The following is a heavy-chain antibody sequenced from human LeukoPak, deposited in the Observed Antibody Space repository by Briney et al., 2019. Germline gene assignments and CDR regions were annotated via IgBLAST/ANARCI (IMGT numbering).Heavy chain of an antibody. CDR2: INAGNGNT. J-gene: IGHJ4*02. V-gene: IGHV1-3*01. CDR3: ARPPKYYYDSSGYYNY. CDR1: GYTFTSYA. Sequence: GASVKVSCTTSGYTFTSYAMHWVRQAPGQRLEWMGWINAGNGNTKYSQKFQGRVTITRDTSASTAYMELSSLRSEDTAVYYCARPPKYYYDSSGYYNYWGQGTLVTVSS. D-gene: IGHD3-22*01.